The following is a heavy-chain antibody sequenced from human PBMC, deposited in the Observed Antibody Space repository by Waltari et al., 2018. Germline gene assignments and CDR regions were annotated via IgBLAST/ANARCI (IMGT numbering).Heavy chain of an antibody. V-gene: IGHV4-39*01. CDR2: IYYSGGT. J-gene: IGHJ4*02. CDR3: ATKRESSASGFDY. D-gene: IGHD6-19*01. Sequence: QLQLQESGPGLVKPSETLSFTCTVPGGSISSSSYYWGWIRQPPGKGLEWIGSIYYSGGTYYNPSLQGRVTISVDTSKTQFSLKLSSVTAADTAVYYCATKRESSASGFDYWGQGTLVTVSS. CDR1: GGSISSSSYY.